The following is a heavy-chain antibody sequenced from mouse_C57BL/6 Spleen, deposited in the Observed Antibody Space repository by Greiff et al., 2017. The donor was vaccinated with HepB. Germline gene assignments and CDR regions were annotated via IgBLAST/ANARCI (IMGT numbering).Heavy chain of an antibody. CDR2: IDPSDSYT. CDR1: GYTFTSYW. D-gene: IGHD2-1*01. CDR3: ARSYYGNLNYFDD. Sequence: QVQLQQPGAELVMPGASVKLSCKASGYTFTSYWMHWVKQRPGQGLEWIGEIDPSDSYTNYNQKFKGKSTLTVDKSSSTAYMQLSSLTSEDSAVYYCARSYYGNLNYFDDWGQGTTLTVSS. V-gene: IGHV1-69*01. J-gene: IGHJ2*01.